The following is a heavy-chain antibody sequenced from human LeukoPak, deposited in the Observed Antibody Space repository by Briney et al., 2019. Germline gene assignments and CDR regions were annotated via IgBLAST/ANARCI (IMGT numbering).Heavy chain of an antibody. CDR1: GYSISSGYY. CDR3: AREGRYCGGGRCSYMDV. V-gene: IGHV4-38-2*02. Sequence: SETLSLTCTVSGYSISSGYYWDWIRQPPGKGLEWIGSIYHSGSPYYNSSLKSRVTISVDTSKNQFSLKLSSVTAADTAVYYCAREGRYCGGGRCSYMDVWGNGTTVTVSS. CDR2: IYHSGSP. D-gene: IGHD2-15*01. J-gene: IGHJ6*03.